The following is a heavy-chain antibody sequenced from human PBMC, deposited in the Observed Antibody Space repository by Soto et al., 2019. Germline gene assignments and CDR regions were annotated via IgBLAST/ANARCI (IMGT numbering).Heavy chain of an antibody. D-gene: IGHD5-18*01. CDR1: GFTFSSYS. CDR2: ISSSSSYI. J-gene: IGHJ5*02. CDR3: AVDVDTAMVTFDWFDP. V-gene: IGHV3-21*01. Sequence: RGSLRLSCAASGFTFSSYSMNWVRQAPGKGLEWVSSISSSSSYIYYADSVKGRFTISRDNAKNSLYLQMNSLRAEDTAVYYCAVDVDTAMVTFDWFDPWGQGTLVTVSS.